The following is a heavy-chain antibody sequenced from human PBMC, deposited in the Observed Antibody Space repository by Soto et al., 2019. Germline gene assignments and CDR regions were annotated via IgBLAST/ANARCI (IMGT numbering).Heavy chain of an antibody. D-gene: IGHD1-7*01. Sequence: EVQLLESGGGLVQPGGSLRLSCAASGFTFSSYAISWVRQAPGKGLEWVSGISGSGGSTYYADSVKGRFTFSRDNSKSTLYLQMHSLRAEDTAVYYCARRNWNYGDFDIWGQGTMVTVSS. V-gene: IGHV3-23*01. J-gene: IGHJ3*02. CDR2: ISGSGGST. CDR3: ARRNWNYGDFDI. CDR1: GFTFSSYA.